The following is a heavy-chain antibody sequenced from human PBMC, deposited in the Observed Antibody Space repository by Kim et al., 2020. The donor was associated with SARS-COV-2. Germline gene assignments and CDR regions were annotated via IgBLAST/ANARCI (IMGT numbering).Heavy chain of an antibody. D-gene: IGHD6-25*01. CDR1: GFTFSDYY. V-gene: IGHV3-11*01. Sequence: GGSLRLSCAASGFTFSDYYMSWIRQAPGRGLEWVSYISSSGSTIYYADSVKGRFTISRDNAKNSMYLQMHSLRADDTAVYYCARGRSSGWDAYDKWGQGTMVTVSS. CDR3: ARGRSSGWDAYDK. CDR2: ISSSGSTI. J-gene: IGHJ3*02.